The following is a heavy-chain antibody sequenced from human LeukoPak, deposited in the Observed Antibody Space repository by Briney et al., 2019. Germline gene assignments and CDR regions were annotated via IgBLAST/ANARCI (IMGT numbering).Heavy chain of an antibody. CDR3: VRLSGYDWESFYDY. CDR2: IYYSGST. V-gene: IGHV4-59*01. J-gene: IGHJ4*02. Sequence: SETLSLTCTVSGGSISSYYWSWIRQPPGKGLEWIGYIYYSGSTNYNPSLKSRVTISVDTSKNQFSLKLSSVTAADTAVYYCVRLSGYDWESFYDYWGQGTLVTVSS. CDR1: GGSISSYY. D-gene: IGHD5-12*01.